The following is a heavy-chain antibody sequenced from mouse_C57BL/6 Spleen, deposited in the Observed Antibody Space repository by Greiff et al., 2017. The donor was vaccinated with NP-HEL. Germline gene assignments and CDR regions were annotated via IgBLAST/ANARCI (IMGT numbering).Heavy chain of an antibody. CDR2: ISYDGSN. Sequence: ESGPGLVKPSQSLSLTCSVTGYSITSGYYWNWIRQFPGNKLEWMGYISYDGSNNYNPSLKNRISITRDTSKNQFFLKLNSVTTEDTATYYCASNYPMDYGGQGTSVTVSS. V-gene: IGHV3-6*01. J-gene: IGHJ4*01. CDR1: GYSITSGYY. CDR3: ASNYPMDY.